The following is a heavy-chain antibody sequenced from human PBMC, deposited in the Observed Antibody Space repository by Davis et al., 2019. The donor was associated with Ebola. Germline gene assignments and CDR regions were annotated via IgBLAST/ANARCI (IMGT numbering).Heavy chain of an antibody. D-gene: IGHD4-23*01. CDR2: ISSSGSTI. CDR1: GFTFSSYE. J-gene: IGHJ4*02. V-gene: IGHV3-48*03. Sequence: GGSLRLSCAASGFTFSSYEMNWVRQAPGKGLEWVSYISSSGSTIYYADSVKGRFTISRDNAKNSLYLQMNSLRAEDTAVYYCARVDGGILWGDFDYWGQGTLVTVSS. CDR3: ARVDGGILWGDFDY.